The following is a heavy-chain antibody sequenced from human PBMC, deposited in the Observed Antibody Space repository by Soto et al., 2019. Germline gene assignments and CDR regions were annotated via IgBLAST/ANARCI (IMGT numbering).Heavy chain of an antibody. CDR3: AREFLVVMDY. D-gene: IGHD2-8*02. J-gene: IGHJ4*02. CDR2: ISYDGSNK. Sequence: PGGSLRLSCAASGFTFSSYAMHWVRQAPGKGLEWVAVISYDGSNKYYADSVKGRFTISRDSSKNTLYLQMNSLRAEDTAVYYCAREFLVVMDYWGQGTLVTVSS. V-gene: IGHV3-30-3*01. CDR1: GFTFSSYA.